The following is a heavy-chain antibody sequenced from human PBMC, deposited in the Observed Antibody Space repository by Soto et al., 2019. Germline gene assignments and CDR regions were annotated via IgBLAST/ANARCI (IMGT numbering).Heavy chain of an antibody. J-gene: IGHJ4*02. CDR1: GDSVRSYY. D-gene: IGHD3-22*01. V-gene: IGHV4-59*02. CDR3: AREKYYYDSSGHDQGGPLDY. CDR2: IYYSGST. Sequence: PSETLSLTCTVSGDSVRSYYWTWIRQPPGKGLEWIGYIYYSGSTNYDPSLKSRVTISLDTANNRFSLKLTSVTAADTAVYYCAREKYYYDSSGHDQGGPLDYWGQGTLVTVSS.